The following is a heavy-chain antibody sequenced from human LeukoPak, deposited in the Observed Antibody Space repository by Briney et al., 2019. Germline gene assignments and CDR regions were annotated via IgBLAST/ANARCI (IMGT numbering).Heavy chain of an antibody. V-gene: IGHV3-30-3*01. J-gene: IGHJ4*02. D-gene: IGHD5-18*01. CDR1: GFTFSSYA. CDR2: ISYDGSNK. Sequence: GGSLRLSCAASGFTFSSYAMHWVRQAPGKGLEWVAVISYDGSNKYYADSVKGRFTISRDNSKNTLYLQMNSLRAEDTAVYYCARGGFLEYSYGYFDYWGQGTLVTVSS. CDR3: ARGGFLEYSYGYFDY.